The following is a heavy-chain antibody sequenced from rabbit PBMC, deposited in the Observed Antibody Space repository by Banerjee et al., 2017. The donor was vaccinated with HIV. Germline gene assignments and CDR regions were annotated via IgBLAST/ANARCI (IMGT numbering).Heavy chain of an antibody. J-gene: IGHJ4*01. CDR2: IDVSSGVPP. CDR1: GFSFSNKYV. V-gene: IGHV1S45*01. CDR3: SFSPYASSGFGL. D-gene: IGHD1-1*01. Sequence: QEQLEESGGDLVKPEGSLTLTCTASGFSFSNKYVMCWVRQAPGKGLEWIACIDVSSGVPPSSFWASFLFTFSHPSSPPFPLPFSSLPSFFPSPSFSSFSPYASSGFGLWVQVTLVS.